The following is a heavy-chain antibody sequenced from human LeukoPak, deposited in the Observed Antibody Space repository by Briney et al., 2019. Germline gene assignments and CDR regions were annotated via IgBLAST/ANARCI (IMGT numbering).Heavy chain of an antibody. J-gene: IGHJ4*02. CDR3: ARDLGYCSGGSCYS. V-gene: IGHV1-69*04. D-gene: IGHD2-15*01. Sequence: SVKVSCKASGGSFSSYAISWVRQAPGQGLEWMGRIIPILGIANYAQKFQGRVTITADKSTSTAYMELSSLRSEDTAVYYCARDLGYCSGGSCYSWGQGTLVTVSS. CDR2: IIPILGIA. CDR1: GGSFSSYA.